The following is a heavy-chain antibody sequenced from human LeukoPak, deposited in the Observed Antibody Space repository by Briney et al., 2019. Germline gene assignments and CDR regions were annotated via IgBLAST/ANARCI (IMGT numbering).Heavy chain of an antibody. CDR3: ARVRVRGVIITAFDY. Sequence: PGGSLRLSCATSGFTFSGYGMHWVHQAPGKGLEWVAVISYDGSNKYYADSVKGRFTISRDNSKNTLYLQMNSLRAEDTAVYYCARVRVRGVIITAFDYWGQGTLVTVSS. CDR2: ISYDGSNK. V-gene: IGHV3-30*19. CDR1: GFTFSGYG. J-gene: IGHJ4*02. D-gene: IGHD3-10*01.